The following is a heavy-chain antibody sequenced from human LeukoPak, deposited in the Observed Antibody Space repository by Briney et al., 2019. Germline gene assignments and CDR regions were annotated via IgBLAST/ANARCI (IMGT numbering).Heavy chain of an antibody. CDR3: ARYLDYDILTGYYPDAFDI. D-gene: IGHD3-9*01. CDR2: IYYSGST. CDR1: GFTFDDYA. V-gene: IGHV4-59*01. Sequence: GSLRLSCAASGFTFDDYAMHWIRQPPGKGLEWIGYIYYSGSTNYNPSLKSRVTISVDTSKNQFSLKLSSVTAADTAVYYCARYLDYDILTGYYPDAFDIWGQGTMVTVSS. J-gene: IGHJ3*02.